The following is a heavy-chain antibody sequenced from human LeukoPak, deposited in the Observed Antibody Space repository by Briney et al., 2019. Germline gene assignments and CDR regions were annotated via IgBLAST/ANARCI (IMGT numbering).Heavy chain of an antibody. CDR2: INHSGST. CDR3: ASPPVEMATIDAFDI. Sequence: SETLSLTCAVYGGSFSGYYWSWIRQPPGKGLEWIGEINHSGSTNYNPSLKSRVTISVDTSKNQFSLKLSPVTAADTAVYYCASPPVEMATIDAFDIWGQGTMVTVSS. V-gene: IGHV4-34*01. J-gene: IGHJ3*02. D-gene: IGHD5-24*01. CDR1: GGSFSGYY.